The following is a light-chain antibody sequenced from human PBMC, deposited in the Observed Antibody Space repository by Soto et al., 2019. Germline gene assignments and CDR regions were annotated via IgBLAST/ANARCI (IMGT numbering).Light chain of an antibody. J-gene: IGKJ1*01. V-gene: IGKV3-11*01. CDR3: QQSYSTSWT. CDR2: DAS. Sequence: LLTQSPGSLSVSPGERATLSCRASQSVSSYLAWYQQKPGQAPRLLIYDASNRATGIPARFSGSGSGTDFTLTISSLQPEDFATYYCQQSYSTSWTFGQGTKVDIK. CDR1: QSVSSY.